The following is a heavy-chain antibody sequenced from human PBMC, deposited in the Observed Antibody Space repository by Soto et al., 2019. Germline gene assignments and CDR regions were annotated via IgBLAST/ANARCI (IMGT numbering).Heavy chain of an antibody. D-gene: IGHD3-10*01. CDR3: AKAGGSGSYYNKINYYYYYYMDV. CDR2: ISYDGSNK. Sequence: PGGSLRLSCAASGFTFSSYGMHWVRQAPGKGLEWVAVISYDGSNKYYADSVKGRFTISRDNSKNTLYLQMNSLRAEDTAVYYCAKAGGSGSYYNKINYYYYYYMDVWGKGTTVTVSS. V-gene: IGHV3-30*18. CDR1: GFTFSSYG. J-gene: IGHJ6*03.